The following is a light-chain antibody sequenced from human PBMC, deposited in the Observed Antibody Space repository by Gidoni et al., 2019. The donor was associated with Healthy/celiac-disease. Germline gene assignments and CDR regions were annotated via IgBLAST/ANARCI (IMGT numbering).Light chain of an antibody. V-gene: IGKV3-15*01. J-gene: IGKJ1*01. CDR3: QQYNNWPST. Sequence: EIVMTQSPATLSVSPGERATLSCRASQSVSSNLAWYQQKPGQAPRLLIYGASTRATGIPARFSGSGSGTEFTLTISSLQSEDFAVYYCQQYNNWPSTFXXXTKVEIK. CDR2: GAS. CDR1: QSVSSN.